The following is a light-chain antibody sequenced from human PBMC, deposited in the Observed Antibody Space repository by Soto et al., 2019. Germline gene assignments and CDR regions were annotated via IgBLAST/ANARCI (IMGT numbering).Light chain of an antibody. CDR1: QSVSSSY. V-gene: IGKV3-20*01. Sequence: EIVLTQSPGTLSLSPGERATLSCRPSQSVSSSYLAWYQQKSGQAPRLLIYGASSRATGIPDRFSGSGSGTDFTLTISRLEPEDFAVYYCQQYGGSPLYTFGQGTKLEIK. CDR3: QQYGGSPLYT. CDR2: GAS. J-gene: IGKJ2*01.